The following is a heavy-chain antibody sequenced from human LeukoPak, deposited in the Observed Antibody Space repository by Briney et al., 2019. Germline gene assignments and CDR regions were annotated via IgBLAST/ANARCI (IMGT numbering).Heavy chain of an antibody. CDR1: GGSISSGGYS. V-gene: IGHV4-30-2*01. D-gene: IGHD3-10*01. J-gene: IGHJ5*02. Sequence: SETLSLTCAVSGGSISSGGYSWSWIRQPPGKGLEWIGYIYHSGSTHYNPSLKSRVTISVDRSKNQFSLRLSFVTAADTAVYYCARAGDSGSYYVNWFDPWGQGTLVTVSS. CDR2: IYHSGST. CDR3: ARAGDSGSYYVNWFDP.